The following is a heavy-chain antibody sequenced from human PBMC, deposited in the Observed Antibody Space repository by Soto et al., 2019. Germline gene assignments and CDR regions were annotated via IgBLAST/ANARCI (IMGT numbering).Heavy chain of an antibody. CDR3: ATALSRVGATFGP. CDR1: GYTLSEVS. V-gene: IGHV1-24*01. D-gene: IGHD1-26*01. CDR2: FDPEDGER. J-gene: IGHJ5*02. Sequence: APLKVSCKVFGYTLSEVSFHWLRQSPGKGLEWMATFDPEDGERIYAQKFQGRDTMTEDTSTDTAYMEVSGLKSEDTAVYYCATALSRVGATFGPWGQGTLVTVSS.